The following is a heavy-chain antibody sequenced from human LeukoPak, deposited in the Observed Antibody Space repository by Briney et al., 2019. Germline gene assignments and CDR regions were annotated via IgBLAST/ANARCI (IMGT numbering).Heavy chain of an antibody. D-gene: IGHD3-22*01. CDR3: ARDQRITMIVVVITTFDY. CDR1: RFTFSSYA. CDR2: ISYDGSNK. V-gene: IGHV3-30-3*01. Sequence: PGRSLRLSCAASRFTFSSYAMHWVRQAPGKGLEWVAVISYDGSNKYYADSVKGRFTISRDNSKNTLYLQMNSLRAEDTAVYYCARDQRITMIVVVITTFDYWGQGTLVTVSS. J-gene: IGHJ4*02.